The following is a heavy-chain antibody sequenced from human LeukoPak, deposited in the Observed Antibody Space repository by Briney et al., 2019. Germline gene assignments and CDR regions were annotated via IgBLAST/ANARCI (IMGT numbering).Heavy chain of an antibody. D-gene: IGHD2-2*01. CDR1: GFTFSSYA. CDR2: ISYDGSNK. Sequence: PGGSLRLSCAASGFTFSSYAMHWVRQAPGKGLEWVAVISYDGSNKYYADSVKGRFTISRDNSKNTLYLQMNSLRAEDTAVYYCARGSCIVVVPAYNWFDPWGQGTLVTVSS. V-gene: IGHV3-30*01. J-gene: IGHJ5*02. CDR3: ARGSCIVVVPAYNWFDP.